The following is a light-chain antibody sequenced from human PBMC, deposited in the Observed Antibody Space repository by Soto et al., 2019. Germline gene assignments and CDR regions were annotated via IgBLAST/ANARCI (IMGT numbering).Light chain of an antibody. CDR2: EVT. J-gene: IGLJ1*01. CDR1: RRDVGGYNY. V-gene: IGLV2-14*01. Sequence: QSVLTQPASVSGSPGQSITISCTGTRRDVGGYNYVSWYQQYPGKSPKLLIYEVTHRPSGVSNRFSGSKSGNTASLTISGLQAEDEADYYCSSYTDSNTYVFGSGTKVTVL. CDR3: SSYTDSNTYV.